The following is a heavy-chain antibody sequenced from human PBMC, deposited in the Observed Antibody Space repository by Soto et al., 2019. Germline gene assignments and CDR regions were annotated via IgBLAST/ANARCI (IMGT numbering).Heavy chain of an antibody. Sequence: PSETLSLTCTVCGGSINSRSYYWGWIRQSPGKGLEWIGSIYYSGSTYYNPSLKSRVAMSVDTSKNQFSLKLRSVSAADTAVYYCARQRTSVVTQAYFDDWGQGSLVTVSS. CDR1: GGSINSRSYY. D-gene: IGHD2-21*02. V-gene: IGHV4-39*01. J-gene: IGHJ4*02. CDR3: ARQRTSVVTQAYFDD. CDR2: IYYSGST.